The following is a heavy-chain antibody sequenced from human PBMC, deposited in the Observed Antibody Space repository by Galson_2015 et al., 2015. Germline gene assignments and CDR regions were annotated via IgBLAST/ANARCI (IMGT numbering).Heavy chain of an antibody. Sequence: QSGAEVKKPGESLKISCKASGYSFPSHWIGWVRQMPGKGLEWMGIICPGDSDTRYTPSFQGQVTISADNSISTAILQWSSLKASDNAMYYCARQSLGELSSPFDYWGQGALVTVSS. V-gene: IGHV5-51*01. J-gene: IGHJ4*02. CDR3: ARQSLGELSSPFDY. CDR1: GYSFPSHW. D-gene: IGHD3-16*02. CDR2: ICPGDSDT.